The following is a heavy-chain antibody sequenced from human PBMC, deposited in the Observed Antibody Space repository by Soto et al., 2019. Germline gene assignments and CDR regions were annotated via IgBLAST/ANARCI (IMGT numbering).Heavy chain of an antibody. CDR1: GYSFTSYW. Sequence: GGSLKISCKGSGYSFTSYWSGWVRQMPGKGLEWMGIIYPGDSDTRYSPSFQGQVTISADKSISTAYLQWSSLKASDTAMYYCARRHRIAARRLAAFDIWGQGTMVTVSS. V-gene: IGHV5-51*01. CDR2: IYPGDSDT. CDR3: ARRHRIAARRLAAFDI. D-gene: IGHD6-6*01. J-gene: IGHJ3*02.